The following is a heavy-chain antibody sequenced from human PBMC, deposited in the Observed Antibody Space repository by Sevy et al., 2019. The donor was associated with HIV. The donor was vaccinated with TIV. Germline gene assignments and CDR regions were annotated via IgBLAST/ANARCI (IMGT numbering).Heavy chain of an antibody. CDR1: GFTFSDYA. V-gene: IGHV3-30*18. J-gene: IGHJ5*02. Sequence: GGSLRLSCAASGFTFSDYAMHWVRLAPGKGLEWVALMSYDGSNQYYADSVKGRFTISRENSKNRLYLQMNSLRVEDTAVYYCAKGDGALTGIDPWGQGTLVTVSS. CDR2: MSYDGSNQ. CDR3: AKGDGALTGIDP. D-gene: IGHD7-27*01.